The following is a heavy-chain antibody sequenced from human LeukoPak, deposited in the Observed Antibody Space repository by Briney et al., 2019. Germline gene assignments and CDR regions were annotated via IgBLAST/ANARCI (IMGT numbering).Heavy chain of an antibody. D-gene: IGHD3-10*01. CDR3: ARGYGSGSQGIDS. CDR2: IYYSGST. V-gene: IGHV4-30-4*01. J-gene: IGHJ4*02. CDR1: GGSISSGDYY. Sequence: SQTLSLTCTVSGGSISSGDYYWSWIRQPPGKGLEWIGYIYYSGSTYYNPSLKSRVTISVDTSKNQFSLKLSSVTAADTAVYYCARGYGSGSQGIDSWGQGTLVTVSS.